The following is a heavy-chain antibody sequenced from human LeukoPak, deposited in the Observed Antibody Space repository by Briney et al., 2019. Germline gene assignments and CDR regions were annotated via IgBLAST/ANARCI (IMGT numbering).Heavy chain of an antibody. CDR2: IYYSGST. V-gene: IGHV4-59*08. CDR3: ARVGRTMTTVTTGGY. J-gene: IGHJ4*02. CDR1: GGSISSYY. D-gene: IGHD4-17*01. Sequence: PSETLSLTCTVSGGSISSYYWSWIRQPPGKRLEWIGHIYYSGSTNYNPSLKSRVTMSVDTSNNQFSLKLNSVTATDTAVYYCARVGRTMTTVTTGGYWGQGTLVTVSS.